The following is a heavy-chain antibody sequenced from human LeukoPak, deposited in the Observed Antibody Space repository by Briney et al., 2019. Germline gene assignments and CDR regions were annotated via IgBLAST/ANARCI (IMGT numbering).Heavy chain of an antibody. Sequence: TLSLTCTVSGGSISSGGHYWSWIRQPAGQGLEWIGRFYNSGSTNYSPSLKSRVTISVDTSNNQFSLKLTSVTAADTAVYYCARDSSGSYYNYYMDVWGKGTTVTISS. CDR2: FYNSGST. V-gene: IGHV4-61*02. D-gene: IGHD1-26*01. CDR3: ARDSSGSYYNYYMDV. CDR1: GGSISSGGHY. J-gene: IGHJ6*03.